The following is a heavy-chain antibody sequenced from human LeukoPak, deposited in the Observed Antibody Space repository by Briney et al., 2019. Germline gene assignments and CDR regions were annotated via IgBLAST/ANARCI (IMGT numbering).Heavy chain of an antibody. CDR1: RYTFTGYY. CDR3: ARAPAADWGNYYDSSGQEPNWFDP. V-gene: IGHV1-2*02. CDR2: INPNSGGT. J-gene: IGHJ5*02. Sequence: ASVKVSCKASRYTFTGYYMHWVRQAPGQGLEWMGWINPNSGGTNYAQKFQGRVTMTRDTSISTAYMELSRLRSDDTAVYYCARAPAADWGNYYDSSGQEPNWFDPWGQGTLVTVSS. D-gene: IGHD3-22*01.